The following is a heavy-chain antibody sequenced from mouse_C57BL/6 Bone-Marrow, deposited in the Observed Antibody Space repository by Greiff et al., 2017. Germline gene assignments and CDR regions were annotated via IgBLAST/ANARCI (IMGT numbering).Heavy chain of an antibody. CDR3: VRVGPFAY. CDR1: GFSFNTYA. CDR2: IRSKSNNYAT. V-gene: IGHV10-1*01. J-gene: IGHJ3*01. Sequence: EAGGGLVQPKGSLKLSCAAPGFSFNTYAMNWVRQAPGKGLEWVARIRSKSNNYATYYADSVKDRFTISRDDSESMLYLQMNNLKTEDTAMYYCVRVGPFAYWGQGTLVTVSA.